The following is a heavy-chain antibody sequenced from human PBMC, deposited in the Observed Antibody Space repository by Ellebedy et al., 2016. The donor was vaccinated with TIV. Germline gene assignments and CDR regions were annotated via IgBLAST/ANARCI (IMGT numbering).Heavy chain of an antibody. V-gene: IGHV3-21*01. D-gene: IGHD1-26*01. Sequence: GESLKISCAASGFTFSSYAMNWVRQAPGKGLEWVSYIDGSGGFIKYADSVKGRFTISRDNAKNSLYLQMNSRRAEDTAVYYCARVSSGSYKTDFDYWGQGILVTVSS. CDR2: IDGSGGFI. CDR3: ARVSSGSYKTDFDY. J-gene: IGHJ4*02. CDR1: GFTFSSYA.